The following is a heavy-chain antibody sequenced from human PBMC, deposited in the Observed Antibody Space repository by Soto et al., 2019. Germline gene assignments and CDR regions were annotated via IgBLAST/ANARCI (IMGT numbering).Heavy chain of an antibody. Sequence: GGSLRLSCAASGFTFSSYSMNWVRQAPGKGLEWVSYISSSSRTIYYADSVKGRFTISRDNAKNSLYLQMNSLRDEDTAVYYCARRRQDSHSPHAHWGQGTLVTVSS. V-gene: IGHV3-48*02. CDR2: ISSSSRTI. J-gene: IGHJ4*02. CDR3: ARRRQDSHSPHAH. CDR1: GFTFSSYS. D-gene: IGHD2-21*02.